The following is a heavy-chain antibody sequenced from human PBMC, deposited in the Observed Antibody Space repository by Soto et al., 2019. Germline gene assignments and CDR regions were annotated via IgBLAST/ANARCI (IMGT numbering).Heavy chain of an antibody. CDR2: IDPSDSYT. J-gene: IGHJ6*02. V-gene: IGHV5-10-1*01. Sequence: GESLKISCKGSGYSFTSYWISWVRQMPGKGLEWMGRIDPSDSYTNYSPSFQGHVTISADKSISTAYLQWSSLKASDTAMYYCARHMPSCCSSLGGMEVWGQGTTVTVSS. D-gene: IGHD2-2*01. CDR1: GYSFTSYW. CDR3: ARHMPSCCSSLGGMEV.